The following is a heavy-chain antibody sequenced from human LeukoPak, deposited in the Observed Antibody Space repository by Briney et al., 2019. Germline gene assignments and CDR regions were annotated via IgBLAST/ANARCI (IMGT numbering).Heavy chain of an antibody. CDR1: GGSITRTNY. V-gene: IGHV4-4*02. Sequence: PSGTLSLTCGVSGGSITRTNYWTWGRQPPGKGLEWIGEVNLQGSTNYNPSLMCRVPISVDMSENHISLQLTSVTAADTAVYYCAREGGPYRPLDYSGQGTLVTVSS. CDR2: VNLQGST. CDR3: AREGGPYRPLDY. J-gene: IGHJ4*02.